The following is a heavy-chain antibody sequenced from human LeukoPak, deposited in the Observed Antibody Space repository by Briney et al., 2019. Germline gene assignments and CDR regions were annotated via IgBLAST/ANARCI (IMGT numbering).Heavy chain of an antibody. V-gene: IGHV4-39*01. CDR2: IYYSGST. J-gene: IGHJ4*02. Sequence: PSETLSLTCTVSGGSISSRIYYWGWIRQPPGKGLEWIGSIYYSGSTYYNPSLKSRVTISVDTSKNQFSLKLSSATAADTAVYYCARHVSAGGSYFDYWGQGTLVTVSS. D-gene: IGHD6-13*01. CDR1: GGSISSRIYY. CDR3: ARHVSAGGSYFDY.